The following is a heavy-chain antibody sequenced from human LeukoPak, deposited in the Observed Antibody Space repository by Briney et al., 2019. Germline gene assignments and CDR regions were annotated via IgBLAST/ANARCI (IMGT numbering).Heavy chain of an antibody. CDR1: GGSISSSSYY. J-gene: IGHJ4*02. Sequence: SETLSLTCTVSGGSISSSSYYWGWIRQPPGKGLEWIGSIYYSGSTYYNPSLKSRVTISVDTSKNQFSLKLSSVTAADTAVYYCARGDVVGSGWSYTLGYWGQGTLVTVSS. V-gene: IGHV4-39*07. CDR3: ARGDVVGSGWSYTLGY. CDR2: IYYSGST. D-gene: IGHD6-19*01.